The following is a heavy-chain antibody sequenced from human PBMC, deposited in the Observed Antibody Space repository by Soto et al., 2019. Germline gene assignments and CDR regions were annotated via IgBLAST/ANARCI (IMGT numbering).Heavy chain of an antibody. CDR3: AKDRGSGTLRYYGMDV. D-gene: IGHD3-10*01. J-gene: IGHJ6*02. Sequence: QVQLVESGGGVVQPGRSLRLSCADSGFSFSSFDVHWVRQAPGKGLEWVAVMSSDETKINYADSVKGRFTISRDNSKNTLFLQLNGLRPEDTAVYFCAKDRGSGTLRYYGMDVWGQGTTVTVSS. V-gene: IGHV3-30*18. CDR1: GFSFSSFD. CDR2: MSSDETKI.